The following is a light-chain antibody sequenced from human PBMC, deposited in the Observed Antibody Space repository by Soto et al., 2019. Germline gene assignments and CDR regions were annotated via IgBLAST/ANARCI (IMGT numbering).Light chain of an antibody. V-gene: IGLV2-23*01. Sequence: QSALTQPASVSGSPGQSITISCTGTSSDVGSYNLVSWYQQHPGKAPKLMIYEGSKRPSGVSNRFSGSKSGNTASLTISGLQAEDEADYSCCSYAGRYVFGTGSMLTV. CDR3: CSYAGRYV. J-gene: IGLJ1*01. CDR1: SSDVGSYNL. CDR2: EGS.